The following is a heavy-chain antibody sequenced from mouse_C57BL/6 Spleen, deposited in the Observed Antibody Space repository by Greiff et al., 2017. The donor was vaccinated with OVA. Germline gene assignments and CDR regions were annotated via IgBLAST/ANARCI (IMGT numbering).Heavy chain of an antibody. CDR1: GYTFTDYY. D-gene: IGHD2-3*01. CDR2: IYPGSGNT. CDR3: ARWDGYLFDY. Sequence: VQLQQSGAELVRPGASVKLSCKASGYTFTDYYINWVKQRPGQGLEWIARIYPGSGNTYYNEKFKGKATLTAEKSSSTAYMQLSSLTSEDSAVYFCARWDGYLFDYWGQGTTLTVSS. V-gene: IGHV1-76*01. J-gene: IGHJ2*01.